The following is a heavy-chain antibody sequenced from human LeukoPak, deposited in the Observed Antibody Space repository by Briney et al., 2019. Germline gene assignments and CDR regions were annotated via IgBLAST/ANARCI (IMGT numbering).Heavy chain of an antibody. CDR3: AKDLRCKKGSCYSTTYYFVY. CDR1: GFTFSSYA. D-gene: IGHD2-15*01. CDR2: ISGSGGST. V-gene: IGHV3-23*01. Sequence: GGSLRLSCAASGFTFSSYAMSWVRQAPGKGLEWVSAISGSGGSTYYADSVKGRFTISRDNSKNTLYLQMNSLRAEDTAVYYCAKDLRCKKGSCYSTTYYFVYWGQGTLVTVSS. J-gene: IGHJ4*02.